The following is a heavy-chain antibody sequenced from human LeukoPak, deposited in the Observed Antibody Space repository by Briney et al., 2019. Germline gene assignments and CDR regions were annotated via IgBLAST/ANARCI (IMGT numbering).Heavy chain of an antibody. V-gene: IGHV3-53*01. J-gene: IGHJ4*02. Sequence: GGPLRLSCAASGFTVSSNYMAWVRQPPGKGLEWVSVIFGGGGTYYAGSVRGRFTISRDNSQNTLFLQMNSLRAEDTAVYYCASWPGAWYGEDYWGQGTRVTVSS. CDR3: ASWPGAWYGEDY. D-gene: IGHD3-10*01. CDR2: IFGGGGT. CDR1: GFTVSSNY.